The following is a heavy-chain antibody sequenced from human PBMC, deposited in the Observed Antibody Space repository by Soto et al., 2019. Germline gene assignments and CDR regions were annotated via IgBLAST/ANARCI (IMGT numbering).Heavy chain of an antibody. CDR3: ARGRSRGQLLFGLLRKYYFDY. V-gene: IGHV4-34*01. Sequence: SETLSLTCAVYGGSFSGYYWSWIRQPPGKGLEWIGEINHSGSTNYNPSLKSRDTISVDTSKNQFSLKLSSVTAADTAVYYCARGRSRGQLLFGLLRKYYFDYWGQGTLVTVSS. CDR2: INHSGST. J-gene: IGHJ4*02. D-gene: IGHD2-2*01. CDR1: GGSFSGYY.